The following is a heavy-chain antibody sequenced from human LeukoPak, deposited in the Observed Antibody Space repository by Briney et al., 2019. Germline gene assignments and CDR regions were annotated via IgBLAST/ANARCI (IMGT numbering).Heavy chain of an antibody. CDR3: ARHFVNEGFGELFSHDYFDY. V-gene: IGHV4-59*08. J-gene: IGHJ4*02. CDR2: IYYSGST. CDR1: GGSISSHY. D-gene: IGHD3-10*01. Sequence: SETLSLTCTVSGGSISSHYWSWIRQPPGKGLEWIGYIYYSGSTNYNPSLKSRVTISVDTSKNQFSLKLSSVTAADTAVYYCARHFVNEGFGELFSHDYFDYWGQGTLVTVSS.